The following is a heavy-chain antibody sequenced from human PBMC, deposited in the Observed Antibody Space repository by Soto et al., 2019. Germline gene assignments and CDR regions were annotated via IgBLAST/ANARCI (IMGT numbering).Heavy chain of an antibody. V-gene: IGHV3-30-3*01. CDR2: ISYDGSNK. D-gene: IGHD6-13*01. Sequence: GGSLRLSCAASGVTFSSYAMHWVRQAPGKGLEWVAVISYDGSNKYYADSVKGRFTISRDNSKNTLYLQMNSLRAEDTAVYYCARGRRIAAAGNNYYYGMDVWGQGTTVTVSS. CDR3: ARGRRIAAAGNNYYYGMDV. J-gene: IGHJ6*02. CDR1: GVTFSSYA.